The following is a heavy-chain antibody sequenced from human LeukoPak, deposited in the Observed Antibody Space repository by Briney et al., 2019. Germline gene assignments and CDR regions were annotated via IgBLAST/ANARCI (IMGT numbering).Heavy chain of an antibody. V-gene: IGHV4-59*01. CDR3: ARVDYDFFDY. CDR2: IYYSGST. J-gene: IGHJ4*02. Sequence: PSETLSLTCTVSGGSISSYYWSWIRQPPGKGLEWIGYIYYSGSTNYNPSLKSRVTISVDTSKNQFSLKLSSVTAADTAVYYCARVDYDFFDYWGQGTLVTVSS. D-gene: IGHD3-3*01. CDR1: GGSISSYY.